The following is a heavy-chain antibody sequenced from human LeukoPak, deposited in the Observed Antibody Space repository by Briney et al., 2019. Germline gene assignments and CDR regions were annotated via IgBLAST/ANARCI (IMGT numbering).Heavy chain of an antibody. CDR1: GFTFGHYG. CDR3: ARGPPRGKYYYMDV. J-gene: IGHJ6*03. Sequence: GTSLRLSCATSGFTFGHYGFHWVRQAPGKGLEWVALIWSDGSKTDYVDSVKGRFTLSRDNAKNSLYLQMNSLTAGDTAVYYCARGPPRGKYYYMDVWGKGTTVTVSS. V-gene: IGHV3-33*01. D-gene: IGHD1-1*01. CDR2: IWSDGSKT.